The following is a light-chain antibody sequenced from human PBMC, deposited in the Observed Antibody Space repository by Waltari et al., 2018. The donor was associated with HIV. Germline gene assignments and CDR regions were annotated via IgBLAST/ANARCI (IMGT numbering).Light chain of an antibody. Sequence: SSALTQTPSVSVSPGQTATITCSGEALPRHSAHWYHQREGQAPLLVIFQDNKRPSGIPERFSASSSGTVRTLTISGVQTEDEGDYYCQTTDRNGVVAFGGGTKVTVL. V-gene: IGLV3-25*03. CDR2: QDN. CDR1: ALPRHS. CDR3: QTTDRNGVVA. J-gene: IGLJ2*01.